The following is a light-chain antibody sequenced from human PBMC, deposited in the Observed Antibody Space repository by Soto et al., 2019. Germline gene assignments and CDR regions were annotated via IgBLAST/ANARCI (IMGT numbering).Light chain of an antibody. Sequence: EIVLTQSPGTLSLSPGERATLSCRASQGVNNNFLAWYQQKAGQAPRLLIYRASGRATGIPDRFSGSGSGTDFTLTISRLEPEDYAVYYCQQYGTSPETFGGGTKVEIK. J-gene: IGKJ4*01. CDR2: RAS. CDR1: QGVNNNF. CDR3: QQYGTSPET. V-gene: IGKV3-20*01.